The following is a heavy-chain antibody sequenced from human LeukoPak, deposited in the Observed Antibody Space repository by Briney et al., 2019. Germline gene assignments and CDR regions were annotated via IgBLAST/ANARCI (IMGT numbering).Heavy chain of an antibody. V-gene: IGHV4-39*07. J-gene: IGHJ4*02. Sequence: PSETLSLTCTVSGGSISSSNYYWGWIRQPPGKGLEWIGSIYYSGSTYYNPSLKSRVTISVDTSKNQFSLNLSSVTAADTAVYYCARGRVLRYFAGTSYYFDYWGQGTLVTVSS. D-gene: IGHD3-9*01. CDR3: ARGRVLRYFAGTSYYFDY. CDR1: GGSISSSNYY. CDR2: IYYSGST.